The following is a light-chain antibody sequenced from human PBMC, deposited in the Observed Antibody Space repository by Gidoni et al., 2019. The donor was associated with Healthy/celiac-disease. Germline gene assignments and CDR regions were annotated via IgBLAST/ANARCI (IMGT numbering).Light chain of an antibody. CDR2: GAS. J-gene: IGKJ1*01. Sequence: DIVLTQSPCTLYLSPGERATLSCRASQSVSSSYLAWYQQKPAQAPRLLIYGASSRATGIPDRFSGSGSGTEFTLTISRLEPEDFAVYYCQQYGSSLPWTFGQGTKVEIK. V-gene: IGKV3-20*01. CDR1: QSVSSSY. CDR3: QQYGSSLPWT.